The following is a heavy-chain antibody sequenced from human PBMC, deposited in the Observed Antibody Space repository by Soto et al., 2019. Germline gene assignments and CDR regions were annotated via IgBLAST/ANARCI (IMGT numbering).Heavy chain of an antibody. V-gene: IGHV3-20*04. J-gene: IGHJ4*02. Sequence: EVQLVESGGGVVRPGGSLRLSCAASGFTFDDYGMSWVRQAPGKGLEWVSGINWNGGSTGYADSVKGRFTISRDNAKNCMYLQVNRLRAEHTAVYYCALLYSSGWYGPGRYWGQGTLVTVSS. CDR3: ALLYSSGWYGPGRY. CDR2: INWNGGST. CDR1: GFTFDDYG. D-gene: IGHD6-19*01.